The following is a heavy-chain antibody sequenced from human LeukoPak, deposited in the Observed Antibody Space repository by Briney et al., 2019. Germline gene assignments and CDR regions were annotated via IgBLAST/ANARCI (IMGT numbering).Heavy chain of an antibody. Sequence: GGSLRLSCAASGFTFSSYWMSWVRQAPGKGLEWVANIKQDGSEKYYVDSVKGRFTISRDNAKNSLYLQMNSLRAEDTAVYYCARAGVIGRTRRYYYYYMDVWGKGTTVTISS. CDR1: GFTFSSYW. J-gene: IGHJ6*03. V-gene: IGHV3-7*01. CDR2: IKQDGSEK. CDR3: ARAGVIGRTRRYYYYYMDV. D-gene: IGHD3-10*01.